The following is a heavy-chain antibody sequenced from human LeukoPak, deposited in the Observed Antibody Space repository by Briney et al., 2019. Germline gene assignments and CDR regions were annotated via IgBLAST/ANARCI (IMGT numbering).Heavy chain of an antibody. Sequence: TSETLSLTCTVSGDSISRSIYYCGWIRQPPGKGLEWIGSIYYSGSTFFNPSLESRATISVDTSKNQFSLRLTSVTAADTAVYSCATVRFGHGVYWGQGTLVTVSS. CDR1: GDSISRSIYY. CDR3: ATVRFGHGVY. V-gene: IGHV4-39*01. J-gene: IGHJ4*02. D-gene: IGHD3-10*01. CDR2: IYYSGST.